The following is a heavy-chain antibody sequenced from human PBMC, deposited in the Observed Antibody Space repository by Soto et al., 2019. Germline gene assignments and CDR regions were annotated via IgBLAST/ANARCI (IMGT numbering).Heavy chain of an antibody. CDR1: GYTFTGYY. CDR2: INPNSGGT. V-gene: IGHV1-2*04. D-gene: IGHD3-9*01. J-gene: IGHJ4*02. CDR3: AIGDHIDYDILTGSQGFDY. Sequence: ASVKVSFKASGYTFTGYYMHLVRQAPGQGLEWMGWINPNSGGTNYAQKFQGWVTMTRDTSISTAYMELSRLRSDDTAVYYCAIGDHIDYDILTGSQGFDYWGQGTLVTVSS.